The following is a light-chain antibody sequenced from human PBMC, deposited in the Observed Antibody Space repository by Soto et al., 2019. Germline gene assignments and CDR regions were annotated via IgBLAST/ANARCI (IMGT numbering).Light chain of an antibody. CDR1: QGISSD. J-gene: IGKJ1*01. CDR3: QQYSTYTPRT. Sequence: AIRMTQSPSSFSASAGDRVTITCRASQGISSDLAWYQQKPGKAPRLLIYATSTLQSGVPSRFSGSGSGTDFTLTISRLQSEDFATYYCQQYSTYTPRTFGQGTKVDIK. V-gene: IGKV1-8*01. CDR2: ATS.